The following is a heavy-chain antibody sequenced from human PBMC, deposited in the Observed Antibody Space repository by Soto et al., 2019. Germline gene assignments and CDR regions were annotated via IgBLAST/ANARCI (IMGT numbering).Heavy chain of an antibody. CDR1: GFTFSDYY. J-gene: IGHJ5*02. CDR2: ISSSSSYT. Sequence: GSLRLSCAASGFTFSDYYMSWIRQAPGKGLEWVSYISSSSSYTNYADSVKGRFTISRDNAKNSLYLQMNSLRAEDTAVYYCATVQAGFDPWGQGTLVTVSS. V-gene: IGHV3-11*03. D-gene: IGHD2-15*01. CDR3: ATVQAGFDP.